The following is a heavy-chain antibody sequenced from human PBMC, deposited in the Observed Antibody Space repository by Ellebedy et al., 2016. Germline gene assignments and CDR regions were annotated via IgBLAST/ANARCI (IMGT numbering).Heavy chain of an antibody. CDR3: ARDGSEWSRDY. CDR1: GSTFSVAG. CDR2: IAFSGTAT. J-gene: IGHJ4*02. D-gene: IGHD3-3*01. Sequence: GESLKISXAASGSTFSVAGMTWVRQAPGKGLEWVATIAFSGTATYYSDSVKGRFIISRDNAKNSLFLQMNSLRVEDTAVYYCARDGSEWSRDYWGQGTLVTGSS. V-gene: IGHV3-21*01.